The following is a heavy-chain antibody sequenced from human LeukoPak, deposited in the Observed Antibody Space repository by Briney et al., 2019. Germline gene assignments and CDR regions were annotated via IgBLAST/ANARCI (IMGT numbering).Heavy chain of an antibody. CDR2: VSAYNGNT. D-gene: IGHD2-15*01. Sequence: ASVKVSCKASGYTFTSYGISWVRQAPGQGLEWMGWVSAYNGNTNYAQKLQGRVTMTTDTSTSTAYTELRSLRSDDTAVYYCARVGSIEADYYYYMDVWGKGTTVTISS. CDR3: ARVGSIEADYYYYMDV. V-gene: IGHV1-18*01. J-gene: IGHJ6*03. CDR1: GYTFTSYG.